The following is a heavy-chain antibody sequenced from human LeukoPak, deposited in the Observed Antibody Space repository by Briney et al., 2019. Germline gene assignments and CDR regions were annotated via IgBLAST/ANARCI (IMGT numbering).Heavy chain of an antibody. D-gene: IGHD3-10*01. CDR1: GGSISSYY. V-gene: IGHV4-4*07. CDR2: IYTSGST. Sequence: SETLSLTCTVSGGSISSYYWSWIRQPAGKGLEWIGRIYTSGSTNYNPSLKSRVTMSVDTSKNQFSLKLSSVTAADTAVYYCARDFTMVRGVIRWFDPWGQGTLVTVSS. CDR3: ARDFTMVRGVIRWFDP. J-gene: IGHJ5*02.